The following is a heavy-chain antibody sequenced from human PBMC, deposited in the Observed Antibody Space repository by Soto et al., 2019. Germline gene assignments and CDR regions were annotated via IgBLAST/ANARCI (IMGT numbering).Heavy chain of an antibody. J-gene: IGHJ6*02. CDR1: GYTLHTYY. CDR2: INPRGGST. CDR3: ARGGGFSPYYYNLDV. D-gene: IGHD2-15*01. Sequence: ASVKVSCKASGYTLHTYYMHWVRQAPGQGPEWMGIINPRGGSTTYAQNFQDRVTMTRDTSSSTVYMELSSLRSEDTAVYYCARGGGFSPYYYNLDVWGQGTTVTVS. V-gene: IGHV1-46*02.